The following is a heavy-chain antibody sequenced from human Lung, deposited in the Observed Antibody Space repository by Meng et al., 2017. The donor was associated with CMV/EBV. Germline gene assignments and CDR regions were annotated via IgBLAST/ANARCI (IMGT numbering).Heavy chain of an antibody. CDR3: ARGVNALWGYYFDY. CDR2: IYNNGST. J-gene: IGHJ4*02. V-gene: IGHV4-4*02. CDR1: CDSRISSNG. D-gene: IGHD2-21*01. Sequence: LRGPAPGVGRPAGTLHTHAFVACDSRISSNGLIWVRQAPGKGLEWIGEIYNNGSTKYKPYLKSRFTILVEKSQKQLSLMLSSGTAADTAVYYCARGVNALWGYYFDYWGQGTLVTVSS.